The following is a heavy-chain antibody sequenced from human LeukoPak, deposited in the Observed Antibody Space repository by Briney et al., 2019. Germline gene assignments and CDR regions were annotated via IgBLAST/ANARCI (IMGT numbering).Heavy chain of an antibody. D-gene: IGHD6-13*01. CDR2: IWYDGSNK. J-gene: IGHJ4*02. Sequence: GGSLRLSCAASGFTFSSYGMHWVRQAPGKGLEWVAVIWYDGSNKYYADSVTGRFTISRDNSKNTLYLQMNSLRAEDTAVYYCARDRSSLYSSSWYGFDYWGQGTLVTVSS. V-gene: IGHV3-33*01. CDR3: ARDRSSLYSSSWYGFDY. CDR1: GFTFSSYG.